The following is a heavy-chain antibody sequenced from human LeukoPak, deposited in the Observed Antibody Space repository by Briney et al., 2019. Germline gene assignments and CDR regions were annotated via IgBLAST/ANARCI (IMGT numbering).Heavy chain of an antibody. V-gene: IGHV3-7*01. CDR2: LKQDGGEK. CDR1: GFIFSSFW. Sequence: WGALRLSCAASGFIFSSFWMSWVRQAPGKGLEWVANLKQDGGEKYYVDSVKGRFTISRDNAKNSLYLQMNSLRAKDTAVYYCARGGDYSDYWGQGTLVTVSS. D-gene: IGHD4-17*01. CDR3: ARGGDYSDY. J-gene: IGHJ4*02.